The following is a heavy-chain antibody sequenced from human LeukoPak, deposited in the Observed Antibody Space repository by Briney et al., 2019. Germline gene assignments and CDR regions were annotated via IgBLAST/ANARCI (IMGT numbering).Heavy chain of an antibody. CDR3: AREYCSSTSCTADFDY. Sequence: ASVKVSCKASGGTFSSYTISWVRQAPGQGLEWMGRIIPILGIANYAQKFPGRVTITADKSTSTAYMELSSLRSEDTAVYYCAREYCSSTSCTADFDYWGQGTLVTVSS. CDR1: GGTFSSYT. CDR2: IIPILGIA. V-gene: IGHV1-69*04. D-gene: IGHD2-2*01. J-gene: IGHJ4*02.